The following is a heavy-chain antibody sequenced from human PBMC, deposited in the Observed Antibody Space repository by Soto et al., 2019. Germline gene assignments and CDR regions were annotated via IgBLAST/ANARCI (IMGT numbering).Heavy chain of an antibody. CDR2: MYHSGST. CDR1: GGSISSNYW. CDR3: ARLQIVAFGGHAYRSFDI. D-gene: IGHD3-16*01. J-gene: IGHJ3*02. Sequence: QGQLQESGPGLVKPSGTLSLTCAVSGGSISSNYWWTWVRQAPGKGLEWIGEMYHSGSTNYNPSHQSLVTISVDKSKNQYFLTLTSVTAADTAVYYCARLQIVAFGGHAYRSFDIWGQGTLVTVSS. V-gene: IGHV4-4*02.